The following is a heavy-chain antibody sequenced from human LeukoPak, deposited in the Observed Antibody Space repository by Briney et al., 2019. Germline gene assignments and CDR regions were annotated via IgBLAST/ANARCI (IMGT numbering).Heavy chain of an antibody. V-gene: IGHV3-48*03. CDR1: GFTFRSYE. CDR2: ITSSGSTI. CDR3: WRANYYDISGYDY. D-gene: IGHD3-22*01. Sequence: PGGSLRLSCAASGFTFRSYEMNWVRQAPGKGLEWVSYITSSGSTIYYADSVKGRFTISRDNAKNSLYLQMNSLRAEDTAVYYCWRANYYDISGYDYWGQGTLVTVSS. J-gene: IGHJ4*02.